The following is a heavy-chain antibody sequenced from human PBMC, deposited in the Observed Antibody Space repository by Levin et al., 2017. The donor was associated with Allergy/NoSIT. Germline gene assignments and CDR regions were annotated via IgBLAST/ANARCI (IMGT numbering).Heavy chain of an antibody. V-gene: IGHV3-21*01. CDR3: ARTIQRTGPAKDVFDI. J-gene: IGHJ3*02. CDR1: GFTFSSHS. Sequence: GESLKISCAASGFTFSSHSMNWVRQAPGKGLEWVSSISSGGSYIFYADSMKGRFTISRDNAKNSLYLQMNSLRAEDTAVYYCARTIQRTGPAKDVFDIWGQGTMVTVSS. D-gene: IGHD1-1*01. CDR2: ISSGGSYI.